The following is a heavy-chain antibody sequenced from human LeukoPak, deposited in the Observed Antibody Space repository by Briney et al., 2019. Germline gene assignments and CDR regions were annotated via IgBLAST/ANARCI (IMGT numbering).Heavy chain of an antibody. Sequence: SETLSLTCTVSGGSISSYYWSWIRQSPGKGLEWIGYIYYSGSTNYNPSLKSRVTISTDTSKNQFSLKLTSVTAADTAVYYCARHQYSGGWFGARDIWGQGTMVTVSS. V-gene: IGHV4-59*08. CDR3: ARHQYSGGWFGARDI. D-gene: IGHD6-19*01. J-gene: IGHJ3*02. CDR2: IYYSGST. CDR1: GGSISSYY.